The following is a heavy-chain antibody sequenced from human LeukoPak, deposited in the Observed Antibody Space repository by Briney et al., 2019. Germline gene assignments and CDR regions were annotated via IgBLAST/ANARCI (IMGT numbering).Heavy chain of an antibody. D-gene: IGHD6-19*01. CDR3: AKEKYSTGWHPEGH. V-gene: IGHV3-23*01. CDR1: GFTSSSYV. CDR2: ISASGGDT. Sequence: GGSLRLSCAASGFTSSSYVVSWVRQAPGKGLEWVSGISASGGDTYYADSVKGRFSISRDNSRNTLYLQMDSLRAEDTALYYCAKEKYSTGWHPEGHWGQGTLVTVSS. J-gene: IGHJ4*02.